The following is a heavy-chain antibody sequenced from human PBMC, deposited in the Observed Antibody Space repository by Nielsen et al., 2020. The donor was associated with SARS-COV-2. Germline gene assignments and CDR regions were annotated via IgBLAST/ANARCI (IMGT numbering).Heavy chain of an antibody. J-gene: IGHJ4*02. CDR2: ISYDGSNK. V-gene: IGHV3-30*03. CDR3: AREGRNLPLDY. Sequence: GGPLRLSCAASGFTFSSYGMHWVRQAPGKGLEWVAVISYDGSNKYYADSVKGRFTISRDNGKNSLYLQMNSLRVEDTAVYYCAREGRNLPLDYWGQGTLVTVSS. CDR1: GFTFSSYG.